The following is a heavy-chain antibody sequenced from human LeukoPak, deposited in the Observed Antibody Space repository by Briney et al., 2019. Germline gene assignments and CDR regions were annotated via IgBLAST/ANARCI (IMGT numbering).Heavy chain of an antibody. CDR1: GVSISSSSYY. J-gene: IGHJ6*03. Sequence: PSETLSLTCNVSGVSISSSSYYWGWIRQPPGKGLEWIGEINHSGSTNYNPSLKSRVTISVDTSKNQFSLKLSSVTAADTAVYYCARGRLSYYYYYMDVWGKGTTVTVSS. CDR2: INHSGST. CDR3: ARGRLSYYYYYMDV. V-gene: IGHV4-39*07.